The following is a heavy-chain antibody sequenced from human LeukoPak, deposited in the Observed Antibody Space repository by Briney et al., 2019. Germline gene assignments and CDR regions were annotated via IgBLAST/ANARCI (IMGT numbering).Heavy chain of an antibody. D-gene: IGHD5-18*01. CDR1: GYSINSGYY. V-gene: IGHV4-38-2*01. J-gene: IGHJ4*02. Sequence: SETLSLTCAVSGYSINSGYYWGWIRQPPGKGLEWIGSIYHSGSTSYNPSLKSRVTISVDTSKNHFSLRLTSVTAADTAVYYCARNISLGRDATMVTVFDYWGQGTLATVSS. CDR3: ARNISLGRDATMVTVFDY. CDR2: IYHSGST.